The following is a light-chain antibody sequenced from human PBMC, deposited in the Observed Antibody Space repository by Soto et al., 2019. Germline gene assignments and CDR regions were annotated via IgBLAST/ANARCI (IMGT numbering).Light chain of an antibody. V-gene: IGKV1-5*01. CDR3: QQYNSYQGT. J-gene: IGKJ2*01. CDR2: DAS. Sequence: DIPMTQSPSTLYASVGDRVTITCRASQSISTWLAWYQQKPGKAPKLLIYDASSLESGVPSRFSGSGSGTEFTLTISSLQPDDFATYYCQQYNSYQGTFGQGTKLEIK. CDR1: QSISTW.